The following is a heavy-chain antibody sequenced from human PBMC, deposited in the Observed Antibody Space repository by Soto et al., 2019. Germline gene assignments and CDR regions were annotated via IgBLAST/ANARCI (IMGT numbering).Heavy chain of an antibody. CDR2: ISARSSYI. D-gene: IGHD2-15*01. V-gene: IGHV3-21*01. Sequence: EVQLVESGGGLVKPGGSLRLSCAASGFTFSSYAMSWVRQAPGKGLEWVSSISARSSYIYYADSVQGRFTISRDNAKNSLSLQMDSLRAEDTAVYYCARDSGGGGYYYYYNMDVWGRGTTVTVSS. CDR1: GFTFSSYA. J-gene: IGHJ6*03. CDR3: ARDSGGGGYYYYYNMDV.